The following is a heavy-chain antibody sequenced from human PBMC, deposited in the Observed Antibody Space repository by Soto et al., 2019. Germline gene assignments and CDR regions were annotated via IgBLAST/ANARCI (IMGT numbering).Heavy chain of an antibody. CDR3: STLGHHYDSSPLDV. CDR2: IKSKSDDGTT. Sequence: GGSLRLSCAASGFTFSNAWMNWVRQAPGKGLEWVGRIKSKSDDGTTEYASPVKGRFTITRDDSKNTLYLQMNSLKTEDTGVYYCSTLGHHYDSSPLDVWGQGTTVTVSS. J-gene: IGHJ6*02. CDR1: GFTFSNAW. D-gene: IGHD3-22*01. V-gene: IGHV3-15*07.